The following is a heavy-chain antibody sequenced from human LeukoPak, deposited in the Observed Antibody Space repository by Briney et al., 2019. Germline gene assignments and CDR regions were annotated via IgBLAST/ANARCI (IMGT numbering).Heavy chain of an antibody. D-gene: IGHD2-15*01. V-gene: IGHV3-48*03. CDR3: ARGPRDPTEYCSRGACAPTYEV. CDR2: ISSSGRKI. Sequence: PGGSLRLSCAVSGFIFSDYEMNWVRQAPGKGLEWVSYISSSGRKIYYADSVKGRYTISRDNAKNSLYLQMSSLRADDTAIYYCARGPRDPTEYCSRGACAPTYEVWGQGALVTVSS. J-gene: IGHJ4*02. CDR1: GFIFSDYE.